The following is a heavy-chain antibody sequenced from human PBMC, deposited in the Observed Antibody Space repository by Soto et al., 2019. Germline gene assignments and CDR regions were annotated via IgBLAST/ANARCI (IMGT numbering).Heavy chain of an antibody. D-gene: IGHD3-16*01. J-gene: IGHJ4*02. V-gene: IGHV3-23*01. CDR3: AKVDLLWDPFDF. CDR2: ITASGYSA. CDR1: GLAFSNYA. Sequence: EAQLLETGGGLVQPGGSLRLSCAASGLAFSNYAMTWVRQAPGKGLEWVSIITASGYSAYYGGAVKGRFTTSRDNSRSTLYLQMNGLRADDTAVYYCAKVDLLWDPFDFWGQGTLVTVSS.